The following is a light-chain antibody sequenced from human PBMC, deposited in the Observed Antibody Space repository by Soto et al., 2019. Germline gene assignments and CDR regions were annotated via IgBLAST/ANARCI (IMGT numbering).Light chain of an antibody. J-gene: IGKJ1*01. CDR3: QQSFSTSWT. CDR1: QRISRY. CDR2: AAS. V-gene: IGKV1-39*01. Sequence: DLQMTQSPSSLSASVGDRVTITCRTSQRISRYLNWYQQKPGKAPKLLIYAASSLQSGVPSRFSGSGAGTDFTLTISSLQPEDFATYYCQQSFSTSWTFGQGTKVEIK.